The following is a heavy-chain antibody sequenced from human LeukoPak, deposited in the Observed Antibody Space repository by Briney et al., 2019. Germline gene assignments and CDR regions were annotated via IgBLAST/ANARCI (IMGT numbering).Heavy chain of an antibody. D-gene: IGHD2-15*01. CDR2: IYYSGST. Sequence: SETLSLTCTDSGGSISSYYWSWIRQPPGKGLEWIGYIYYSGSTNYNPSLKSRVTISVDTSKNQFSLKLSSVTAADTAVYYCARGGWRSEENWFDPWGQGTLVTVSS. V-gene: IGHV4-59*01. CDR3: ARGGWRSEENWFDP. CDR1: GGSISSYY. J-gene: IGHJ5*02.